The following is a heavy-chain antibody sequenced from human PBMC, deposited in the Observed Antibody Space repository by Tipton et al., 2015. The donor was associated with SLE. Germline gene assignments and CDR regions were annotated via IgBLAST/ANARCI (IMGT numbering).Heavy chain of an antibody. D-gene: IGHD3-10*02. V-gene: IGHV4-59*01. CDR3: ARAVLPDV. CDR1: GVSISPYY. J-gene: IGHJ6*03. CDR2: IYYSGST. Sequence: TLSLTCSVSGVSISPYYWSWIRQPPGKGLEWVGYIYYSGSTNYNPSLKSRVTMSVDTSKNQFSLKLSSVSAADTAVYYCARAVLPDVWGTGTAVTVSS.